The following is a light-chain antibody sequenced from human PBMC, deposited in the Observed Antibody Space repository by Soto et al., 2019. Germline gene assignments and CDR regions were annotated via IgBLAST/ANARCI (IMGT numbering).Light chain of an antibody. CDR1: ISDVGGYNY. V-gene: IGLV2-14*01. CDR3: RSYTSISTRV. J-gene: IGLJ1*01. CDR2: EVS. Sequence: QSSLTQPASVSGSPGQSITIACTGTISDVGGYNYVSWYQQHPGKAPKLMIYEVSNRPSGVSNRFSGSKSGNTASLTISGLQAEDEADYYCRSYTSISTRVFGTGTKVTVL.